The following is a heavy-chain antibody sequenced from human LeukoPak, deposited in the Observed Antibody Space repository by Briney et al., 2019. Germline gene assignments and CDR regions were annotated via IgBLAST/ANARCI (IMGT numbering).Heavy chain of an antibody. V-gene: IGHV3-23*01. D-gene: IGHD6-6*01. CDR1: GFTFSNYA. CDR3: AKMGGSSSGDYFDY. CDR2: LSGSGART. J-gene: IGHJ4*02. Sequence: GGSLRLSCAASGFTFSNYAMSWVRQAPGKGLEWVSALSGSGARTYYADSVKGRFTISRDNSKNTLYLQMNRLRAEDTAVYYCAKMGGSSSGDYFDYWGQGTLVTVSS.